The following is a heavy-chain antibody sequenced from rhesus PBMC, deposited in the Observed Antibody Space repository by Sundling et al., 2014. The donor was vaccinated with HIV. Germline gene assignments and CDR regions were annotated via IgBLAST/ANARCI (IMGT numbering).Heavy chain of an antibody. CDR1: GFTFSNYA. J-gene: IGHJ4*01. CDR3: ANDLDYGTSLDS. Sequence: EVQLAETGGGLVQPGGSLKLSCAASGFTFSNYAMSWVRQAPGKGLEWVSTINGGGGSTDYADSVKGRFTISRDNSKNTLSLQMNSLRAEDTAVYYCANDLDYGTSLDSWGQGVLVTVSS. D-gene: IGHD4-29*01. CDR2: INGGGGST. V-gene: IGHV3-103*01.